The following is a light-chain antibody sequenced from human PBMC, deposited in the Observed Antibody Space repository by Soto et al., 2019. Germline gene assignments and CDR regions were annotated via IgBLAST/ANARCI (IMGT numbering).Light chain of an antibody. CDR3: SSYTSSSTRV. J-gene: IGLJ1*01. CDR2: EVS. CDR1: SSDVGGYNS. Sequence: QSVLTQPASVSGSPGQSITISCTGSSSDVGGYNSVSWYQQHPGKAPKLMIYEVSNRPSGVSNRFSGSKSGNTASLTISGLQAEDEADYYCSSYTSSSTRVFGSATKVTVL. V-gene: IGLV2-14*01.